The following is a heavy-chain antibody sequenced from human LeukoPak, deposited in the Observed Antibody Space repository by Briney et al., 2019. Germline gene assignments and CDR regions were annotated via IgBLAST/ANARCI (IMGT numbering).Heavy chain of an antibody. CDR2: INPNSGGT. D-gene: IGHD3-16*02. J-gene: IGHJ6*02. Sequence: ASVKVSCKASGYAFTGYYMHWVRQAPGQRLEWMGWINPNSGGTNYAQKFQGRVTMTRDTSISTAYMELSRLRSDDTAVYYCARADRKVYYYGMDVWGQGTTVTVSS. CDR3: ARADRKVYYYGMDV. CDR1: GYAFTGYY. V-gene: IGHV1-2*02.